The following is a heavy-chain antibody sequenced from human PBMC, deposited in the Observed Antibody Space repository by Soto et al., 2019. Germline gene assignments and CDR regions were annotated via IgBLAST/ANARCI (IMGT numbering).Heavy chain of an antibody. V-gene: IGHV4-61*05. CDR2: IYYTGRT. CDR3: ATMSSSGYPLDY. D-gene: IGHD3-22*01. J-gene: IGHJ4*02. Sequence: ASETLSLTCSVSGGPISSKSYSWGWIRQPPGKGLEWIGYIYYTGRTSYNPSLKSRVTISVDTSKNQFSLKLSSVTAADTAVYFCATMSSSGYPLDYWGRGTLVTVSS. CDR1: GGPISSKSYS.